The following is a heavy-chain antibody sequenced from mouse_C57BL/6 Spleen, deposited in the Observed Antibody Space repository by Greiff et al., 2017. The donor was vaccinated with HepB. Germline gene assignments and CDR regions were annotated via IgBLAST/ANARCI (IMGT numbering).Heavy chain of an antibody. CDR3: ARRGLYSNSYWYFDV. V-gene: IGHV1-18*01. CDR1: GYTFTDYN. Sequence: EVQLQQSGPELVKPGASVKIPCKASGYTFTDYNMDWVKQSHGKSLEWIGDINPNNGGTIYNQKFKGKATLTVDKSSSTAYMELRSLTSEDTAVYYCARRGLYSNSYWYFDVWGTGTTVTVSS. J-gene: IGHJ1*03. CDR2: INPNNGGT. D-gene: IGHD2-5*01.